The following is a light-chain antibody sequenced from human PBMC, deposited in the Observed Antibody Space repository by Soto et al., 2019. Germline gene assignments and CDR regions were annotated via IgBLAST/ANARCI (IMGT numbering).Light chain of an antibody. CDR1: QTVSSS. CDR3: QPYSNHPHT. CDR2: DAS. V-gene: IGKV1-5*01. J-gene: IGKJ2*01. Sequence: DIQMTQSPSPLSASVGDSVTITCRASQTVSSSLAWYQVIPGKAPKLLIYDASTLQNGVPSRFSARGSGTEFTLPIRGLQPDDFATYCCQPYSNHPHTFGQGTKLEIK.